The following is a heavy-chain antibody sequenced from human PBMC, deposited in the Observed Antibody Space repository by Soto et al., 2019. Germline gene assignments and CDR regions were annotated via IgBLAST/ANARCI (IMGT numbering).Heavy chain of an antibody. D-gene: IGHD3-16*02. Sequence: QVPLVQSGAEVKKPGASVKVSCKASGYTFTNYGISWVRQAPGQGLEWMGWISTNSGHTDYAQNLRGRVTMTTDTSTTTAYMELRSLRSDDTAVYYCAREEYRQLDHWGQGTLVTASS. CDR3: AREEYRQLDH. CDR1: GYTFTNYG. J-gene: IGHJ5*02. V-gene: IGHV1-18*04. CDR2: ISTNSGHT.